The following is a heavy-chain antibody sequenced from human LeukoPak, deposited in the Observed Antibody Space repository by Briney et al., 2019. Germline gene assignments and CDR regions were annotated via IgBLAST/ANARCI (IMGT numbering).Heavy chain of an antibody. CDR3: ASSYYDSSGYRPFPF. J-gene: IGHJ4*02. CDR1: GYSISSGYY. CDR2: IYHSGST. V-gene: IGHV4-38-2*02. Sequence: PSETLSLTCTVSGYSISSGYYWVWIRQPPGKGLEWIGSIYHSGSTYYNPSLKSRVTISVDTSKNQFSLKLSSVTAADTAVYYCASSYYDSSGYRPFPFWGQGTLVTVSS. D-gene: IGHD3-22*01.